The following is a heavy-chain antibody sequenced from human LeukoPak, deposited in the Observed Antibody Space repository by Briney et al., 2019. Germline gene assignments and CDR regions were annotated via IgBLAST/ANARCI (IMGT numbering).Heavy chain of an antibody. D-gene: IGHD5-24*01. CDR3: ARLSKNVYKGHVAPDY. Sequence: PSETLSLTCTVSGGSISNYFWSWIRQPPGKALEYIGYLYYSGSTNYNPSLNSRVTISVDTSKNQFSLKLSSVTAADTAVYYCARLSKNVYKGHVAPDYWGQGLLVTVSS. CDR2: LYYSGST. CDR1: GGSISNYF. J-gene: IGHJ4*02. V-gene: IGHV4-59*01.